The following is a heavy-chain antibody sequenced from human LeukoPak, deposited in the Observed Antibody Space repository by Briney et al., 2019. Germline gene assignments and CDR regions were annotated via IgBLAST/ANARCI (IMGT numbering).Heavy chain of an antibody. D-gene: IGHD6-6*01. J-gene: IGHJ5*02. CDR2: INHSGST. Sequence: KPSETLSLTCAVYGGSFSGYYWSWIRLPPGKGLEWIGEINHSGSTNYNPSLKSRVTISVDTSKNQFSLKLSSVTAADTAVYYCARGVRGIAARRNNWFDPWGQGTLVTVSS. V-gene: IGHV4-34*01. CDR3: ARGVRGIAARRNNWFDP. CDR1: GGSFSGYY.